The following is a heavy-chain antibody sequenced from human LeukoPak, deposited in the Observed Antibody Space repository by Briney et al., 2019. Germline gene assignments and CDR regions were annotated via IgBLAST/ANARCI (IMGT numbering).Heavy chain of an antibody. Sequence: ASVKVSCKASGGTYSSYAISWVRQAPGQGLEWMGGIIPIFGTANYAQKFQGRVTITTDESTSTAYMELSSLRSEDTAAYYCARYSGDGYFDYWGQGTLVTVSS. CDR2: IIPIFGTA. D-gene: IGHD5-24*01. V-gene: IGHV1-69*05. CDR1: GGTYSSYA. J-gene: IGHJ4*02. CDR3: ARYSGDGYFDY.